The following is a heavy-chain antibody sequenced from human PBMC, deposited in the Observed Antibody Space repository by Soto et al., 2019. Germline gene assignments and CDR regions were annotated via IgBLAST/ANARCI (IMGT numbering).Heavy chain of an antibody. Sequence: ASVKVSCKASGYTFTSYGISWVRQAPGQGLEWMGWISAYNGNTNYAQKLQGRVTMTTDTSTSTAYMELRSLRSDDTAVYYCARDPSAYCGGDCYSTYYYYGMDVWGQGTTVTVSS. D-gene: IGHD2-21*02. CDR3: ARDPSAYCGGDCYSTYYYYGMDV. CDR2: ISAYNGNT. V-gene: IGHV1-18*01. J-gene: IGHJ6*02. CDR1: GYTFTSYG.